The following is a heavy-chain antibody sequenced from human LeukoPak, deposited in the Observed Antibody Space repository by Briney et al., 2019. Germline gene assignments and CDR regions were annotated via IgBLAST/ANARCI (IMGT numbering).Heavy chain of an antibody. CDR2: IRDKGYGHAT. CDR1: GFSVTNAW. Sequence: GGSLRLSCAASGFSVTNAWMHWVRQAPDKGLEWVGRIRDKGYGHATAYAASVKGRFTLSRDDSKNTAYLQMNSLKTEDTALYYCTTPNEGNWFDPWGQGTLVTVSS. V-gene: IGHV3-73*01. D-gene: IGHD2-8*01. J-gene: IGHJ5*02. CDR3: TTPNEGNWFDP.